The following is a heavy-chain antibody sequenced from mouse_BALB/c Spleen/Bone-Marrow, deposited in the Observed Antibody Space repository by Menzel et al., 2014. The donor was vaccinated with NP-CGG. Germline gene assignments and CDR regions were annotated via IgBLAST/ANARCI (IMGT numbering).Heavy chain of an antibody. CDR2: ISSGSSTI. V-gene: IGHV5-17*02. J-gene: IGHJ2*01. Sequence: EVKLVESGGGLVQPGGSRKLSCAASGFTFSSFGMHWVRQAPEKGLEWVAYISSGSSTIYYADTVKGRFTISRDNPKNTLFLQMTSLRSEDTAMYYCARSNWIYYFDYWGQGXTL. CDR1: GFTFSSFG. CDR3: ARSNWIYYFDY. D-gene: IGHD4-1*01.